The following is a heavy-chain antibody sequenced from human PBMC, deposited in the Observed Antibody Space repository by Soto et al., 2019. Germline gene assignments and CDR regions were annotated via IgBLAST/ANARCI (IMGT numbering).Heavy chain of an antibody. CDR3: ARGGGPTTTTLTTYDY. CDR1: GGSISRGGYS. Sequence: SETLYLTCAVSGGSISRGGYSWSWIRQPPGKGLEWIGYIYHSGSTYYNPSLKSRVTISVDRSKNQFSLKLSSVTAADTAVYYCARGGGPTTTTLTTYDYWAQGSLVT. J-gene: IGHJ4*02. V-gene: IGHV4-30-2*01. CDR2: IYHSGST. D-gene: IGHD4-17*01.